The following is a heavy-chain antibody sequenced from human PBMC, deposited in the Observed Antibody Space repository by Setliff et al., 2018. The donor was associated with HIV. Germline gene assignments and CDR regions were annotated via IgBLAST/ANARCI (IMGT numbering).Heavy chain of an antibody. D-gene: IGHD2-15*01. CDR1: GGSISSSNYY. CDR2: IYYSGST. CDR3: ARDLGGPRNFDN. Sequence: PSETLSLTCTVSGGSISSSNYYWGWIRQPPGKGLEWIGSIYYSGSTNYNPSLKSRVTISVDTSKNQFSLKLRSVTAADTAVYYCARDLGGPRNFDNWGQGTLVTVSS. V-gene: IGHV4-39*07. J-gene: IGHJ4*02.